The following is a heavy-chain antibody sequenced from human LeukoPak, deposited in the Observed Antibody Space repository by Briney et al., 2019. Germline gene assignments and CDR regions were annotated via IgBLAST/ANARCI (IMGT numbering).Heavy chain of an antibody. CDR2: ISPEGSDA. V-gene: IGHV3-7*01. CDR1: GFTFSRSW. CDR3: AIDRDGGALDL. Sequence: PGGSLRLSCVASGFTFSRSWMTLVRQAPGKGLQWVALISPEGSDAYVDSVKGRFTISRDNAENSLYVQMNSLRAEDTAVYYCAIDRDGGALDLWGQGTLVTVSS. D-gene: IGHD4-23*01. J-gene: IGHJ5*02.